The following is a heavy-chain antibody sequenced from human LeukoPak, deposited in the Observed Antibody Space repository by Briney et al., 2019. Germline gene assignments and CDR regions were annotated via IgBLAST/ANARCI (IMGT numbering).Heavy chain of an antibody. J-gene: IGHJ3*02. CDR1: GLTFSSYD. D-gene: IGHD4-17*01. V-gene: IGHV3-23*01. CDR2: ISGSGDTT. Sequence: GGSLRLSCAASGLTFSSYDMTWVRQAPGKGLEWVSSISGSGDTTYYADSVRGRFTISRDNSKNTLFLQIHFLRVDDTAVYYCAKGPSAVTSRPDDTFDIWGQGTMVIVSS. CDR3: AKGPSAVTSRPDDTFDI.